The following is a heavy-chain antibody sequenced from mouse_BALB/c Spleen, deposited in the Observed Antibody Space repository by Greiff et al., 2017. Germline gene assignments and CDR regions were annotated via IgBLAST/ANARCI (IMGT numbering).Heavy chain of an antibody. D-gene: IGHD1-1*01. J-gene: IGHJ1*01. Sequence: DVKLVESGGGLVQPGGSLKLSCAASGFTFSSYTMSWVRQTPEKRLEWVAYISNGGGSTYYPDTVKGRFTISRDNAKNTLYLQMSSLKSEDTAMYYCARQDYYYGSSYWYFDVWGAGTTVTVSS. CDR3: ARQDYYYGSSYWYFDV. CDR1: GFTFSSYT. CDR2: ISNGGGST. V-gene: IGHV5-12-2*01.